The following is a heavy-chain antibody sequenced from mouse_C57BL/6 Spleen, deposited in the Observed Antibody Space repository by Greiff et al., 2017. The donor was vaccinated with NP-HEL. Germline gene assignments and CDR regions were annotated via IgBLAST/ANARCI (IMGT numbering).Heavy chain of an antibody. V-gene: IGHV14-3*01. CDR3: ARYCYDGSYVFDY. CDR2: IDPANGNT. D-gene: IGHD1-1*01. Sequence: VHVKQSVAELVRPGASVKLSCTASGFNIKNTYMHWVKQRPEQGLEWIGRIDPANGNTKYSPKFQGKATITADTSSNTAYRQLSSLTSEDADIYYCARYCYDGSYVFDYWGKGTTLTVSS. CDR1: GFNIKNTY. J-gene: IGHJ2*01.